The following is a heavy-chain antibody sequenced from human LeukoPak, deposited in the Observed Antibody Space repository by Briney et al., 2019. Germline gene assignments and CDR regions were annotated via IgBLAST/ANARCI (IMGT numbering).Heavy chain of an antibody. CDR2: IQFDGSYK. CDR3: ATHCSGTACHRDY. CDR1: GFTFGSSA. Sequence: AGSLRLSCAASGFTFGSSAMPWVRQAPPKGLERVAFIQFDGSYKPYSDSVKGRFTISRDNSKNTLYLEMNSLRPEDTAVYYCATHCSGTACHRDYWGQGTLVTVSS. V-gene: IGHV3-30*02. D-gene: IGHD2-2*01. J-gene: IGHJ4*02.